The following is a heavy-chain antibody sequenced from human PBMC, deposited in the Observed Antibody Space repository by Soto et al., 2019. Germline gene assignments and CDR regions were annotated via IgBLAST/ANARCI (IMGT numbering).Heavy chain of an antibody. J-gene: IGHJ4*02. V-gene: IGHV4-59*01. CDR2: IYYSGST. Sequence: TLSLTCSFSGFSIISYWLVWIRQPPGKGLGWIGYIYYSGSTNYNRSVKSRVTISLDTSKNQFSLKLSSVTAADTAVYYCAREEFLNYYGSSGYFFAYSGQGTLVTGSS. CDR1: GFSIISYW. D-gene: IGHD3-22*01. CDR3: AREEFLNYYGSSGYFFAY.